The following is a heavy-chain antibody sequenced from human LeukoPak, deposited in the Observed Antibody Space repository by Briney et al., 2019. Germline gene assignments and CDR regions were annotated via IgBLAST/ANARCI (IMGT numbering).Heavy chain of an antibody. CDR1: GGSISSTSSY. CDR2: IYYGDSA. J-gene: IGHJ4*02. CDR3: ATNPFDSAGYHKYFDY. V-gene: IGHV4-39*07. Sequence: PSETLSLTCTVSGGSISSTSSYWGWIRQPPGKGLEWIGSIYYGDSAYYNPSLKSRVTVSVDASKNQFSLKLRSVTAADTAVYYCATNPFDSAGYHKYFDYWGQGILVTVSS. D-gene: IGHD3-22*01.